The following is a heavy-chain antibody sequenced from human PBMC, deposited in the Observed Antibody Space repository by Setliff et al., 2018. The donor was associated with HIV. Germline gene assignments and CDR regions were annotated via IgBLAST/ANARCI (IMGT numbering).Heavy chain of an antibody. D-gene: IGHD3-16*02. J-gene: IGHJ4*02. V-gene: IGHV3-72*01. CDR3: ARSGDLGDYVWGSYRY. CDR2: IRNEANRYTT. Sequence: GGSLRLSCAASGFTFSDHYMDWVRQAPGKGLEWVGRIRNEANRYTTDYAASVEGRFTISRDDLKNSIYLQMNSLKTEDTAVYYCARSGDLGDYVWGSYRYWGQGTLITVSS. CDR1: GFTFSDHY.